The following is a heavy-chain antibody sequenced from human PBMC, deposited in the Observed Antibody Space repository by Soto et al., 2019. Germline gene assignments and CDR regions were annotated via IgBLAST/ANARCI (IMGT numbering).Heavy chain of an antibody. Sequence: QAQLVQSGAEVKKPGSSVKVSCKASGGTFSSYAISWVRQAPGQGLEWMGGIIPIFGTADYAQKFQGRVTITADESTSTAYMELSSLRSEDTAVYYCAGPGFCSGGSCPLNYYYYYGMDVWGQGTTVTVSS. CDR3: AGPGFCSGGSCPLNYYYYYGMDV. CDR2: IIPIFGTA. CDR1: GGTFSSYA. V-gene: IGHV1-69*12. D-gene: IGHD2-15*01. J-gene: IGHJ6*02.